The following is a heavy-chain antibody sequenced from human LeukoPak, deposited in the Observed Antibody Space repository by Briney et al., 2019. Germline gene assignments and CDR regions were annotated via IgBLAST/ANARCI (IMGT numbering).Heavy chain of an antibody. Sequence: SETLSLTCTVSGGSISSYYWSWIRQPPGKGLEWMGYIYYSGSTNYNPSLKSRVTISVDTSKNQFSLKLSSVTAADTAVYYCARVGSAAHLKRKHWFDPWGQGTLVTVSS. CDR2: IYYSGST. CDR1: GGSISSYY. J-gene: IGHJ5*02. CDR3: ARVGSAAHLKRKHWFDP. D-gene: IGHD2-2*01. V-gene: IGHV4-59*01.